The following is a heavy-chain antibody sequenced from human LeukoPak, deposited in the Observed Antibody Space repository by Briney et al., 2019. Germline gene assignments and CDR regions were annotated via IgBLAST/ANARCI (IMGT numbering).Heavy chain of an antibody. V-gene: IGHV3-7*01. J-gene: IGHJ3*02. D-gene: IGHD3-10*01. CDR2: IKQDGSEK. CDR1: GFTFSSYW. CDR3: ARVSYYYYGSGSYSQDAFDI. Sequence: PGGSLRLSCAASGFTFSSYWMSWVRQAAGKGLEWVANIKQDGSEKYYVDSVKGRFTISRDNAKDSLYLQMNSLRAEDTAVYYCARVSYYYYGSGSYSQDAFDIWGQGTMVTVSS.